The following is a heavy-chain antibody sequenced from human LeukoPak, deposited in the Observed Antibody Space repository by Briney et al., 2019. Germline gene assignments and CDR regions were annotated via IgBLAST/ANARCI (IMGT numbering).Heavy chain of an antibody. V-gene: IGHV3-11*01. CDR3: AKDGYCSSTSCYGPYFDY. D-gene: IGHD2-2*03. J-gene: IGHJ4*02. Sequence: GGSLRLSCAASGFIFSDYYMTWIRQVPGKGLECVSYISTTSTTIYYADSVKGRFTISRDNAKNSLHLQMNSLRAEDTAVYYCAKDGYCSSTSCYGPYFDYWGQGTLVTVSS. CDR2: ISTTSTTI. CDR1: GFIFSDYY.